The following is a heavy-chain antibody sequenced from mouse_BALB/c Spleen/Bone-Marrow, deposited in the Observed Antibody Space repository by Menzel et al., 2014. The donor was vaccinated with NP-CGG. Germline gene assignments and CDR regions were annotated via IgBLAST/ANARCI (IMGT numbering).Heavy chain of an antibody. D-gene: IGHD1-1*01. CDR1: GFSLTTYG. Sequence: QVQLQQSGSGLVQPSQSLPITCTVSGFSLTTYGVHWVRQSPGKGLEWLGAIWSGGRTDYNAASISRLSISMDNSKSQVFFKMNSLQANDTAIYYCARINYGSRRCWYFDVWGAGTTVTVSS. CDR2: IWSGGRT. V-gene: IGHV2-2*02. J-gene: IGHJ1*01. CDR3: ARINYGSRRCWYFDV.